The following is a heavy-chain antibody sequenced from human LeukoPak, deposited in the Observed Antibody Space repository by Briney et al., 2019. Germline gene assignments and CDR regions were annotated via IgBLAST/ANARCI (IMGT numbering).Heavy chain of an antibody. V-gene: IGHV3-23*01. Sequence: GGSLRLSCAASGFTFSSYAMSWVRQAPGKGLEWVSDISGSGGSTYYADSVKGLFTISRDNSKNTLYLQMNSVRAEDTAVYYCAGGTIIVEGDIWGQGTMVTVSS. CDR2: ISGSGGST. CDR3: AGGTIIVEGDI. CDR1: GFTFSSYA. D-gene: IGHD3-22*01. J-gene: IGHJ3*02.